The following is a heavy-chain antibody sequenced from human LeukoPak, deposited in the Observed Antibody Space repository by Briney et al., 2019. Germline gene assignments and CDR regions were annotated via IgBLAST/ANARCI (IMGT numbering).Heavy chain of an antibody. CDR3: ARDPITFGEVSMDV. D-gene: IGHD3-16*01. CDR1: GCSISSYY. J-gene: IGHJ6*03. CDR2: IYYSGST. V-gene: IGHV4-59*01. Sequence: SETLSLTCTVSGCSISSYYWNWIRQPPGKGQEWIGYIYYSGSTNYNPSLKGRVTISVDTSKNQFSLKLSSVTAADTAVYYCARDPITFGEVSMDVWGKGTTVTVSS.